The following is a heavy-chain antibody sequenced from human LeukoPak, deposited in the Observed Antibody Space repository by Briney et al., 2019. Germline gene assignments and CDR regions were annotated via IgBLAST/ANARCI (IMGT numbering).Heavy chain of an antibody. D-gene: IGHD5-12*01. CDR3: SRLRGYSGYEADY. J-gene: IGHJ4*02. CDR2: INHSGST. CDR1: GGSFSGYY. V-gene: IGHV4-34*01. Sequence: SETLSLTCAVYGGSFSGYYWSWIRQPPGKGLEWLGEINHSGSTNYNPSLKSRVTISVDTSKNQFSLKLSSVTAAYTAVYYCSRLRGYSGYEADYWGQGTLVTVSS.